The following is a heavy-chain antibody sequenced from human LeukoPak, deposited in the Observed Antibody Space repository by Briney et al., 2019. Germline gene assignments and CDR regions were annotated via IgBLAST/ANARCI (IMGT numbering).Heavy chain of an antibody. J-gene: IGHJ4*02. Sequence: QTLSLTCAISGDSVSSNSAAWTWIRHSPPKGLHWLGRTYYRSKWYNDYAVSVKSRIAINPDTSKNQFSLQLNSVTPEDTAVYYCARGSAAAGEGYFDYWGQGTLVTVSS. V-gene: IGHV6-1*01. D-gene: IGHD6-13*01. CDR2: TYYRSKWYN. CDR3: ARGSAAAGEGYFDY. CDR1: GDSVSSNSAA.